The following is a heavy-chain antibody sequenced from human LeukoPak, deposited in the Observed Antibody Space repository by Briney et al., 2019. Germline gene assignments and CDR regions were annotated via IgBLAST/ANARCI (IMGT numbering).Heavy chain of an antibody. CDR2: IIPIFGTA. CDR1: GGTFSSYA. J-gene: IGHJ6*02. V-gene: IGHV1-69*01. CDR3: ARDPWGSGSYSHLSAYYGMDV. D-gene: IGHD3-10*01. Sequence: SVKVSCKASGGTFSSYAISWVRQAPGQGLEWMGGIIPIFGTANYAQKFQGRVTITADESTSTAYMELSSLRSEDTAVYYCARDPWGSGSYSHLSAYYGMDVWGQGTTVTVSS.